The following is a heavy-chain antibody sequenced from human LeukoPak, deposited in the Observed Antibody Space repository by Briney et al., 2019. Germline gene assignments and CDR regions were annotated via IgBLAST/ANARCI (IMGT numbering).Heavy chain of an antibody. CDR2: AYYRSKWYN. CDR3: ARVGLDFWSGYSSFDY. Sequence: SQTLSLTCAISGDSVSSNSAAWNWIRQSPSRGLEWLGRAYYRSKWYNDYAVSVKSRITINPDTSNNQFSLQLNSVTPEDTAVYYCARVGLDFWSGYSSFDYWGQGTLVTVSS. CDR1: GDSVSSNSAA. J-gene: IGHJ4*02. V-gene: IGHV6-1*01. D-gene: IGHD3-3*01.